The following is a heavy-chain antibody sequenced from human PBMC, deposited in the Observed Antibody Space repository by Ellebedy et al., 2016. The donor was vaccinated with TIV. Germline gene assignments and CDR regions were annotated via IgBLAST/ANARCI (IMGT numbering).Heavy chain of an antibody. CDR1: GFTVSANY. Sequence: PGGSLRLSCVVSGFTVSANYMSWVRQAPGKGLEWVSIIYSAGSTYYADSVKGRFTISRDNSKSTLYLQMNSLRAEDTAVYYCARVDRGLAFDIWGQGTMVTVSS. CDR3: ARVDRGLAFDI. V-gene: IGHV3-53*01. D-gene: IGHD3-16*01. J-gene: IGHJ3*02. CDR2: IYSAGST.